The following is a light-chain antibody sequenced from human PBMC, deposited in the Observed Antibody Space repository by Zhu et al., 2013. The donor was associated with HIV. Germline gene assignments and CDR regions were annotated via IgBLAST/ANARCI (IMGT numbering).Light chain of an antibody. CDR3: QQYGTSPIT. J-gene: IGKJ5*01. V-gene: IGKV3-20*01. Sequence: EIVLTQSPGTLSLSPGERATLSCRASQSLSSSYLAWYQQQPGQAPRLLIYGASSRATGIPDRFSGSGSGTDFTLTISRVEPEDFAVYYCQQYGTSPITFGQGTRLEIK. CDR1: QSLSSSY. CDR2: GAS.